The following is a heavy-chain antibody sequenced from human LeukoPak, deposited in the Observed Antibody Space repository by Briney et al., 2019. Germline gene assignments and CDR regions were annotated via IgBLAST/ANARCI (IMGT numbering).Heavy chain of an antibody. CDR1: GYTFTSYY. J-gene: IGHJ4*02. CDR3: ARRGRYNWNYLSLDY. D-gene: IGHD1-7*01. V-gene: IGHV1-46*01. CDR2: INPSGGST. Sequence: ASVKVSCKASGYTFTSYYMHWVRQAPGQGLEWMGIINPSGGSTSYAQKFQGRVTMTRDTSTSTVYMELSSLRSEDTAVYYRARRGRYNWNYLSLDYWGQGTLVTVSS.